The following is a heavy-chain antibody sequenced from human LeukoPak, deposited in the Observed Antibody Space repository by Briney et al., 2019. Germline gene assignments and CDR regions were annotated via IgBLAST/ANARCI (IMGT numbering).Heavy chain of an antibody. Sequence: PGGSLRLSCAASGFTFSSYAMSWVRQAPGKGLEWVSAISGSGGSTYYADSVKGRFTISRDNAKNSLYLQMNSLRAEDTAVYYCVRDHLWAFDIWGQGAMVTVSS. D-gene: IGHD2-21*01. V-gene: IGHV3-23*01. CDR2: ISGSGGST. CDR1: GFTFSSYA. J-gene: IGHJ3*02. CDR3: VRDHLWAFDI.